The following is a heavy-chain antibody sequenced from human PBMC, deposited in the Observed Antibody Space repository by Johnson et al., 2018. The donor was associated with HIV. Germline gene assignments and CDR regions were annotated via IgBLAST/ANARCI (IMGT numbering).Heavy chain of an antibody. CDR1: GFTFSSYG. D-gene: IGHD1-26*01. Sequence: QVQLMESGGGLVQPGGSLRLSCAASGFTFSSYGMHWVRQAPGKGLEWVAFIRYDGSNKYYADSVNGRFTISRDNSKNTLYLQMNSLRAEDTAVYYCAKDIGGATDAFDIWGQGTMVTVSS. V-gene: IGHV3-30*02. CDR2: IRYDGSNK. J-gene: IGHJ3*02. CDR3: AKDIGGATDAFDI.